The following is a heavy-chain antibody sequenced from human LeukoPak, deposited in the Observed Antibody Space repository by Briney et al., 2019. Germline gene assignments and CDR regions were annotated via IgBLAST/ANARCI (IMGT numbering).Heavy chain of an antibody. Sequence: PSETLSLTCTVSGYSISSGYYWGWIRQPPGKGLEWIGSIYHSGSTYYNPSLKSRVTISVDTSKNQFSLKLSSVTAADTAVYYCASIEWELLTRHWGQGTLVTVSS. J-gene: IGHJ4*02. CDR2: IYHSGST. CDR3: ASIEWELLTRH. CDR1: GYSISSGYY. V-gene: IGHV4-38-2*02. D-gene: IGHD1-26*01.